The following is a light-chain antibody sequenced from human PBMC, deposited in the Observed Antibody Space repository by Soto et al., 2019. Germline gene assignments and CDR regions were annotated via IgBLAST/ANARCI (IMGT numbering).Light chain of an antibody. CDR1: QRVSSGY. Sequence: EIVLTQSPGTLSLSPGERATLSCRASQRVSSGYLAWYQQKPGQAPRLLIYGASNRATDIPDRFSGRGSGTDFTLTISRLEPEDFAVYYCQQYGSPPLTFGGGTKVDIK. CDR3: QQYGSPPLT. J-gene: IGKJ4*01. V-gene: IGKV3-20*01. CDR2: GAS.